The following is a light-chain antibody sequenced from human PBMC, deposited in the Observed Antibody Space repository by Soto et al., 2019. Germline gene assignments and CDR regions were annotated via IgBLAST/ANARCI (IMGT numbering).Light chain of an antibody. CDR1: SGHSSYI. J-gene: IGLJ2*01. CDR2: LEGSGSY. Sequence: QSVLTQSSSASASLGSSVKLTCTLSSGHSSYIIAWHQQQPGKAPRYLMKLEGSGSYNKGSGVPDRFSGSSSGADRYLTISNLQSEDEADYYCETCGVFGGGTKLTVL. V-gene: IGLV4-60*03. CDR3: ETCGV.